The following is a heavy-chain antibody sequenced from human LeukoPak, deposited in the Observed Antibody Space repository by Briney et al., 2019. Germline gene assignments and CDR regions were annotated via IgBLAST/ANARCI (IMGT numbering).Heavy chain of an antibody. J-gene: IGHJ5*02. V-gene: IGHV1-46*01. Sequence: ASVKVSCKASGYTFTSYYMHWVRQAPGQGLEWMGIINPSGGSTSYAQKFQGRVTMTRDTSTSAVYMELSSLRSEDTAVYYCARDSNQWVRLDPWGQGTLVTVSS. CDR2: INPSGGST. CDR1: GYTFTSYY. D-gene: IGHD4-11*01. CDR3: ARDSNQWVRLDP.